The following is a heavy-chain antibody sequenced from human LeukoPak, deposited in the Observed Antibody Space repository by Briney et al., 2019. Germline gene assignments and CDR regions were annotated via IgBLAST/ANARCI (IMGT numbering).Heavy chain of an antibody. D-gene: IGHD3-22*01. J-gene: IGHJ4*02. V-gene: IGHV3-23*01. CDR3: AKDPWAMIVVVPWGSYFDY. CDR1: GFTFSSYG. Sequence: GGSPRLSCAASGFTFSSYGMSWVRQAPGKGLEWVSAISGSGGSTYYADSVKGRFTISRDNSKNTLYLQMNSLRAEDAAVYYCAKDPWAMIVVVPWGSYFDYWGQGTLVTVSS. CDR2: ISGSGGST.